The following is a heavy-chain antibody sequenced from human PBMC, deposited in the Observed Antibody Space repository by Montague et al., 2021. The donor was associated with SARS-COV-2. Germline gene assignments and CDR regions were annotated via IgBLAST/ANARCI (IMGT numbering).Heavy chain of an antibody. J-gene: IGHJ4*02. CDR1: GFSLSTSGMC. Sequence: PALVKPTQTLTLTCTFSGFSLSTSGMCMSWIRQPPGKALEWLARXDWDDDKYYSTSLKTRLTISKDTSKNQVVLTMTNMDPVDTATYYCARIRYDILTGYQTLFDYWGQGTLVTVSS. D-gene: IGHD3-9*01. V-gene: IGHV2-70*11. CDR2: XDWDDDK. CDR3: ARIRYDILTGYQTLFDY.